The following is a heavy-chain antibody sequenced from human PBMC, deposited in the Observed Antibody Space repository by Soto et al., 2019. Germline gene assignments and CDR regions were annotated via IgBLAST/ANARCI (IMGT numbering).Heavy chain of an antibody. J-gene: IGHJ4*02. CDR1: GYLFTTFG. CDR2: ISPFSGHT. V-gene: IGHV1-18*01. CDR3: ARDPSNSGYDLSFDF. D-gene: IGHD5-12*01. Sequence: QVQLVQSGAEVKKTGASVRVSCKASGYLFTTFGLSWVRQAPGQGLEWMGWISPFSGHTKYPQKFQDRVTMTRDTSTNRAYLEVRSLRSDDTAVYFCARDPSNSGYDLSFDFWGQGTLVTVSS.